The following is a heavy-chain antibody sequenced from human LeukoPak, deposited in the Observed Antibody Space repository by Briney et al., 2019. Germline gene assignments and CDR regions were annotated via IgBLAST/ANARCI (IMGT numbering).Heavy chain of an antibody. Sequence: SQTLSLTCTVSSFSIVSGDYYWTWIRQRPGKGLEWIGNVYYSGSTNYNPSLRSRVSISKDTSKNQFSLNLRSVTAADTALYFCAGCHYDVLTGYRREFQYCGPGSLVTVSS. V-gene: IGHV4-30-4*01. D-gene: IGHD3-9*01. J-gene: IGHJ4*02. CDR3: AGCHYDVLTGYRREFQY. CDR2: VYYSGST. CDR1: SFSIVSGDYY.